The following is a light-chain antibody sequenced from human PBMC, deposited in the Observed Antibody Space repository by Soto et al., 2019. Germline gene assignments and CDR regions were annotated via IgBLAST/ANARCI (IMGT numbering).Light chain of an antibody. J-gene: IGLJ2*01. CDR2: EVS. Sequence: QSALTQPPSASGSPGQSVTISCTGSSSDVGGYNYVSWYHQHPGKAPKLMIYEVSKRPSGVPDRLSGSKSGNTASLTVSGLQAEDEADYYGSSYGGSNTVVFGGGTKLTVL. CDR3: SSYGGSNTVV. V-gene: IGLV2-8*01. CDR1: SSDVGGYNY.